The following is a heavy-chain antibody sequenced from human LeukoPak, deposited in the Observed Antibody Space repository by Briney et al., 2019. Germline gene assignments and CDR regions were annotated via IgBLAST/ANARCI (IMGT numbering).Heavy chain of an antibody. Sequence: GGSLRLSCAASGFTFSDYWIHWVRQGPGKGLVWVSRIKRDGSGATYADSVKGRVTISRDNAKNTLYLQMNSLRAEDTAVYYCARSNGFGMDVWGQGTTVTVSS. J-gene: IGHJ6*01. CDR1: GFTFSDYW. CDR2: IKRDGSGA. D-gene: IGHD2-8*01. V-gene: IGHV3-74*01. CDR3: ARSNGFGMDV.